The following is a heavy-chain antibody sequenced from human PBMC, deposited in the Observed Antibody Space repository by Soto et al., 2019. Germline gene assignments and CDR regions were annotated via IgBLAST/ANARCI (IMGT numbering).Heavy chain of an antibody. CDR2: IWYDGSNK. CDR3: ARDFMLRSTQDIVVVPAAMLAY. J-gene: IGHJ4*02. V-gene: IGHV3-33*01. Sequence: GGSLRLSCAASGFTFSSYGMHWVRQAPGKGLEWVAVIWYDGSNKYYADSVKGRFTISRDNSKNTLYLQMNSLRAEDTAVYYCARDFMLRSTQDIVVVPAAMLAYWGQGTLVTVS. D-gene: IGHD2-2*01. CDR1: GFTFSSYG.